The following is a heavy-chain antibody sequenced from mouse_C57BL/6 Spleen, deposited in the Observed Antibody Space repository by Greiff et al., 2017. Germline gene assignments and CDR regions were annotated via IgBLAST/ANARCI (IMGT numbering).Heavy chain of an antibody. J-gene: IGHJ3*01. Sequence: QVHVKQSGAELVRPGASVTLSCKASGYTFTDYEMHWVKQTPVHGLEWIGAIDPENGGTAYNQKFKGKAILTADKSSSTAYMELRSLTSEDSAVYDCTRWSDYSRFADWGQGTLVTVSA. CDR3: TRWSDYSRFAD. V-gene: IGHV1-15*01. CDR2: IDPENGGT. D-gene: IGHD2-12*01. CDR1: GYTFTDYE.